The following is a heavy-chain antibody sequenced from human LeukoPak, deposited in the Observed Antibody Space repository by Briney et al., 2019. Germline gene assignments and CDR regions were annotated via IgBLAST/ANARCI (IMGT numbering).Heavy chain of an antibody. D-gene: IGHD3-16*01. CDR3: ARGRRGIRPYYYGIDV. J-gene: IGHJ6*02. Sequence: PSETLSLTCALYGGSFSGYYWSWIRHPPGEGREWIGEINQSGSTNYNPSLKSRDTISVDTSNNQFSLKLSSVTAADTAVYYCARGRRGIRPYYYGIDVWGQGTTVTVSS. V-gene: IGHV4-34*01. CDR1: GGSFSGYY. CDR2: INQSGST.